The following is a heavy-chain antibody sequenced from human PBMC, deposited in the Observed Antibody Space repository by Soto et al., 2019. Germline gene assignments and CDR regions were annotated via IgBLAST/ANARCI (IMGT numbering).Heavy chain of an antibody. Sequence: SGPTLVNPTHTLTLTCTFSGFSLSTDDVGVGWIRQPPGKALDWLAVIYWDDDKRYSPSLKSRLTITKDTSKNQLLLTMSNMDPVDTATYFCARSKYSISSFDYWGQGALFTVSS. J-gene: IGHJ4*02. D-gene: IGHD6-6*01. CDR2: IYWDDDK. V-gene: IGHV2-5*02. CDR1: GFSLSTDDVG. CDR3: ARSKYSISSFDY.